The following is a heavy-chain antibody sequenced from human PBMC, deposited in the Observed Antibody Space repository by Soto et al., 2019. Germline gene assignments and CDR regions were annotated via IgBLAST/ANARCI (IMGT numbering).Heavy chain of an antibody. CDR3: VHPRSTVQIPPT. J-gene: IGHJ5*02. V-gene: IGHV3-64D*06. Sequence: SLRLSCSASGFTFSMFSMHWVRQAPGKGLEYVSGISSNGDSTYYADSVKGRFTISRDNSKNTLYLQMSSLRAVDTAVYYCVHPRSTVQIPPTWGQGTLVTVSS. D-gene: IGHD4-17*01. CDR1: GFTFSMFS. CDR2: ISSNGDST.